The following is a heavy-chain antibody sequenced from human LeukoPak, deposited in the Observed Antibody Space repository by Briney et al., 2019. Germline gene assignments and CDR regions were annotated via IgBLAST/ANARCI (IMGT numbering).Heavy chain of an antibody. V-gene: IGHV3-9*01. J-gene: IGHJ6*02. CDR1: GFTFDDYA. D-gene: IGHD3-10*01. CDR2: ISWNSGSI. Sequence: GGSLRPSCAASGFTFDDYAMHWVRQAPGKGLEWVSGISWNSGSIAYAGSVKGRFTFSRNNARTSLYLQMNSLRAEDTALYYCAKDRTVRGDRPGGYYYYFGMDVWGQGTTVTVSS. CDR3: AKDRTVRGDRPGGYYYYFGMDV.